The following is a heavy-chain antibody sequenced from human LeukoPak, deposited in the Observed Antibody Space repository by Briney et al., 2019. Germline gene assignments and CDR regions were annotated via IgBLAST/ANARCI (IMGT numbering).Heavy chain of an antibody. J-gene: IGHJ6*02. Sequence: GESLKISCKGSGYSFTSYWIGWVRQMPGKGLEWMGIIYPGDSDTRYSPSFQGQVTSSADKSISTAYLQWSSLKASDTAMYYCARLRGRGYDLWSGYPTHYGMDVWGQGTTVTVSS. CDR3: ARLRGRGYDLWSGYPTHYGMDV. D-gene: IGHD3-3*01. CDR1: GYSFTSYW. V-gene: IGHV5-51*01. CDR2: IYPGDSDT.